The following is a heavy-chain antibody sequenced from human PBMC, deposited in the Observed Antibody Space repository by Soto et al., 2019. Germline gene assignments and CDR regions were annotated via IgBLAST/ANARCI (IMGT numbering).Heavy chain of an antibody. CDR3: AKDGTYSSSWPYYFDY. CDR2: ISGSGESI. J-gene: IGHJ4*02. CDR1: GFTFSTYV. Sequence: GGSLRLSCAASGFTFSTYVMTWVRQAPGKGLEWVSSISGSGESIYYADSVKGRFTISRDNSKNTLYLQMNNLRAEDTAVYYCAKDGTYSSSWPYYFDYWGQGTLVTVSS. D-gene: IGHD6-13*01. V-gene: IGHV3-23*01.